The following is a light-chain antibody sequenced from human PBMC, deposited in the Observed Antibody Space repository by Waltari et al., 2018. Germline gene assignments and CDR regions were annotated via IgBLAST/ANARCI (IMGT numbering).Light chain of an antibody. CDR3: QSYDTSLSVV. V-gene: IGLV1-40*01. Sequence: QSVLTQPPSVSGAPGQRVTISCTGSGSNIGAGYDTHWYQQLPGKAPRLRIYGVNTRPVGVADRFFGAQCGTSASLAITGLQAEDEGDYYCQSYDTSLSVVFGGGTKLTVL. J-gene: IGLJ2*01. CDR1: GSNIGAGYD. CDR2: GVN.